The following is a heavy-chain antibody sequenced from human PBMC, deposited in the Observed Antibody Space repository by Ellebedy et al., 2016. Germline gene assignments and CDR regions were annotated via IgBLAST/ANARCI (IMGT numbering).Heavy chain of an antibody. Sequence: SETLSLTXTVSGGSISSGSYYWSWIRQPAGKGLEWIGRIYTSGSTNYNPSLKSRVTMSVDTSKNQFSLKLSSVTAADTAVYYCARRRVDFDYWGQGTLVTVSS. J-gene: IGHJ4*02. CDR3: ARRRVDFDY. CDR1: GGSISSGSYY. V-gene: IGHV4-61*02. CDR2: IYTSGST.